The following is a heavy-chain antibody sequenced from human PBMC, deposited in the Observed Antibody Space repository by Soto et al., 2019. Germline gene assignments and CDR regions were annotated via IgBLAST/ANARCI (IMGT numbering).Heavy chain of an antibody. V-gene: IGHV3-23*01. D-gene: IGHD1-7*01. CDR3: AKYIAAGTATTQGHX. J-gene: IGHJ4*02. CDR1: GFTFNSYA. Sequence: PGGSLRLSFAASGFTFNSYAMSWVRQAPGKGLEWVYGISCGGSSTYYAYSVKGRLTTSIDNSKNTLYLQMNSLRAEETAVYFCAKYIAAGTATTQGHXWGQGTLVTVSX. CDR2: ISCGGSST.